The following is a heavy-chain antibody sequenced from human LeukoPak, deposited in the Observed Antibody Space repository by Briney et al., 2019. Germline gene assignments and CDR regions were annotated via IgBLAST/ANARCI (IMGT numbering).Heavy chain of an antibody. Sequence: SETLSLTCTVSGGSISSSNYYWGWIRQPPGKGLEWIASIYYTESTYYNPSLKSRVTISVDTSRNQFSLRLNSVTAADTAVYYCASGYSSSSFDYWGQGALVTVSS. D-gene: IGHD6-6*01. CDR2: IYYTEST. CDR1: GGSISSSNYY. J-gene: IGHJ4*02. CDR3: ASGYSSSSFDY. V-gene: IGHV4-39*01.